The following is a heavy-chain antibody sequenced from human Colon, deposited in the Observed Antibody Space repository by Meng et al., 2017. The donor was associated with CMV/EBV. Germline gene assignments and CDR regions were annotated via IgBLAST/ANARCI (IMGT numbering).Heavy chain of an antibody. CDR3: ARWGKVETDMVTTDY. Sequence: ASVKVSCKASGYTFTTYGVNWVRQAPGQGLEWMGWISAYNGNTNYAQNLQGRVTMTTDTSTSTAYMELRSLRSDDTAVYYCARWGKVETDMVTTDYWGQGTLGTVSS. J-gene: IGHJ4*02. D-gene: IGHD5-18*01. CDR2: ISAYNGNT. CDR1: GYTFTTYG. V-gene: IGHV1-18*01.